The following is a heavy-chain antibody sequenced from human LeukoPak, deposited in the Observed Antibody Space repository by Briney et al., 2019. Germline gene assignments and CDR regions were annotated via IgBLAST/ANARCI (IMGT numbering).Heavy chain of an antibody. CDR3: AKDRI. J-gene: IGHJ3*01. CDR2: ISDSGNTK. V-gene: IGHV3-48*01. Sequence: QPGESLRLSCAASEFTFSNYWMSWVRQAPGKGLEWISYISDSGNTKYYANSVKGRFTISRDNARNSLFLQMNSLRAEDTAMYYCAKDRIGGQGTMVTVSS. D-gene: IGHD2-15*01. CDR1: EFTFSNYW.